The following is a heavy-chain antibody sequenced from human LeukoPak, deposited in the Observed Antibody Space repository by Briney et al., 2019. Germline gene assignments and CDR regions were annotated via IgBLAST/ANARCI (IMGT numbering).Heavy chain of an antibody. V-gene: IGHV3-30*18. CDR1: GFTFSSYG. CDR2: ISYDGSNK. J-gene: IGHJ6*02. Sequence: GGSLRLSCAASGFTFSSYGMHWVRQAPGKGLEWVAVISYDGSNKYYADSVKGRFTISRDSSKNTLYLQMNSLRAEDTAVYYCAKDIDYGDYMNGYYYYGMDVWGQGTTVTVSS. CDR3: AKDIDYGDYMNGYYYYGMDV. D-gene: IGHD4-17*01.